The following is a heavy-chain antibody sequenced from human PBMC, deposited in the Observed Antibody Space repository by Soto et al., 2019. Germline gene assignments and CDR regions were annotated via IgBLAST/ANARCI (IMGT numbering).Heavy chain of an antibody. V-gene: IGHV5-51*01. Sequence: PGESLKISCKGSGYTFPSYWVGWVRQMPGKGLEWMGIIYPGDSDTRYSPSFQGQVTITRDMSTSTAYMELSSLRSEDTAVYYCAADRGDGYNSGDYWGQGTLVTVSS. D-gene: IGHD5-12*01. CDR3: AADRGDGYNSGDY. J-gene: IGHJ4*02. CDR1: GYTFPSYW. CDR2: IYPGDSDT.